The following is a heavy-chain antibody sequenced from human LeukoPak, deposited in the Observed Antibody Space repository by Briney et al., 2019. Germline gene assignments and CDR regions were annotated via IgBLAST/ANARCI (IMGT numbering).Heavy chain of an antibody. V-gene: IGHV3-30-3*01. CDR2: VSYDGSNK. J-gene: IGHJ4*02. Sequence: PGRSLRLSCAASGFIFSSYAMHWVRQAPGRGLECVAVVSYDGSNKNHADSVKGRFTISRDNSKNTLYLQMNSLRVEDTAVYYCARETGYRFDYWGRGTLVSVSS. CDR3: ARETGYRFDY. CDR1: GFIFSSYA. D-gene: IGHD3-9*01.